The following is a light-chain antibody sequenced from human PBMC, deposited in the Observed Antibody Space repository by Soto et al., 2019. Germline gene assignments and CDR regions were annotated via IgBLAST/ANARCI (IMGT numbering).Light chain of an antibody. Sequence: QSALTQPASVSGSPGQSITISCTGTSSDVGGYNYVSWYQQHPGKAPKLMIYDVSTRPSGVSNRFSGSTSGNTDSLTISGLQAEDEADYYCSSYTSSSTLVVFGGGTKLTVL. CDR1: SSDVGGYNY. CDR3: SSYTSSSTLVV. J-gene: IGLJ2*01. CDR2: DVS. V-gene: IGLV2-14*01.